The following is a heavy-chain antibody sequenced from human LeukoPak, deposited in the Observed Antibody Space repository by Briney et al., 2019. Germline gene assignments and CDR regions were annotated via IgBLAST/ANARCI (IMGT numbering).Heavy chain of an antibody. D-gene: IGHD4/OR15-4a*01. CDR1: GFTFRDYW. J-gene: IGHJ4*02. CDR2: IKYDGDEE. V-gene: IGHV3-7*01. Sequence: PGGSLRLSCAASGFTFRDYWMSWMRQAPGKGLEWVANIKYDGDEEYYVDSVKGRFIISRDNAKNSLHLQLNSLRVEDTAVYYCRSGGAAPGAFDNWGQGTLVTVSS. CDR3: RSGGAAPGAFDN.